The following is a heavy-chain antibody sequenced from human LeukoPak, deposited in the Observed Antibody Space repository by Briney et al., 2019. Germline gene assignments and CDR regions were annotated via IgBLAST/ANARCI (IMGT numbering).Heavy chain of an antibody. J-gene: IGHJ4*02. D-gene: IGHD3-22*01. CDR2: IRYDGSNK. Sequence: GGFLRLSCAASGFTFSHYTMNWIRQAPGKGLEWVAFIRYDGSNKYYADSVKGRFTISRDNAKNSLYLQISSLRAEDTAVYYCARDGDGSGYYRVGGDYWGQGTLVTVSS. CDR3: ARDGDGSGYYRVGGDY. CDR1: GFTFSHYT. V-gene: IGHV3-33*08.